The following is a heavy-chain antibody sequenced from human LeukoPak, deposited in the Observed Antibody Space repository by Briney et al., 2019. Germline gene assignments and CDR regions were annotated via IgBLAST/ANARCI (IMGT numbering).Heavy chain of an antibody. CDR3: AKRGPQLNAFNI. CDR2: ISDSGGSA. D-gene: IGHD6-13*01. Sequence: PGGSLRLSCAASGFTFSNYAMSWVRQAPGKGLEWVSDISDSGGSANYADSMKGRSTISRDNSKKTLYLQMNNLRAEDTAVYYCAKRGPQLNAFNIWGQGTMVTVSS. V-gene: IGHV3-23*01. J-gene: IGHJ3*02. CDR1: GFTFSNYA.